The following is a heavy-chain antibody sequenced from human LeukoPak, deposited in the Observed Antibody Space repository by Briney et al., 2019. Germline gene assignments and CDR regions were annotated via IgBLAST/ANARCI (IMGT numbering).Heavy chain of an antibody. CDR3: ARDELRGLSSSWHVLGKNWFDP. J-gene: IGHJ5*02. Sequence: PGGSLRLSCAASGFTFSSYSMNWVRQAPGKGLEWVSSTSSSSSYIYYADSVKGRFTISRDNAKNSLYLQMNSLRAEDTAVYYCARDELRGLSSSWHVLGKNWFDPWGQGTLVTVSS. D-gene: IGHD6-13*01. V-gene: IGHV3-21*01. CDR1: GFTFSSYS. CDR2: TSSSSSYI.